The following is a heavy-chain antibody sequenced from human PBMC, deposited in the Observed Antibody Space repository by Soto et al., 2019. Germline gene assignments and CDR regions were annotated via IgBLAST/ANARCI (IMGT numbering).Heavy chain of an antibody. J-gene: IGHJ6*02. Sequence: ASLKVSCKASGYTFTSYGISWVRQAPGQGLEWMGWISAYNGNTNYAQKLQGRVTMTTDTSTSTAYMELRSLRSDDTAVYYCATQLLYSGSYLTGYYYYGMDVWGQGTTVTVSS. CDR3: ATQLLYSGSYLTGYYYYGMDV. CDR1: GYTFTSYG. CDR2: ISAYNGNT. D-gene: IGHD1-26*01. V-gene: IGHV1-18*04.